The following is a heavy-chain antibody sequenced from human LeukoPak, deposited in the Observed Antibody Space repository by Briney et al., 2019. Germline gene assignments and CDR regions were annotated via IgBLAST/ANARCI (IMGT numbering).Heavy chain of an antibody. V-gene: IGHV4-61*02. J-gene: IGHJ4*02. D-gene: IGHD2-21*01. Sequence: SETLSLTCTVSGGSISSGSYFWSWLRQPAGKGLEWIGRFYTSGTPNYNPSLKSRVTISVDTSRNQFSLKLSSVTAADTAVYYCARGGIPDYWGQGILVTVSS. CDR1: GGSISSGSYF. CDR3: ARGGIPDY. CDR2: FYTSGTP.